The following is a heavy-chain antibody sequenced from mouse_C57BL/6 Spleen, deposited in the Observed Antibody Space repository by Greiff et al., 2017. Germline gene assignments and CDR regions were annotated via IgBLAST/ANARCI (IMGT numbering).Heavy chain of an antibody. Sequence: QVQLQQPGAELVRPGSSVKLSCKASGYTFTSYWMDWVKQRPGQGLEWIGNIYPSDSETHYNQKFKDKATLTVDKSSSPAYMQLSSLTSEDSAVYYCRGYDGGFAYWGQGTLVTVSA. J-gene: IGHJ3*01. D-gene: IGHD2-2*01. CDR1: GYTFTSYW. CDR3: RGYDGGFAY. CDR2: IYPSDSET. V-gene: IGHV1-61*01.